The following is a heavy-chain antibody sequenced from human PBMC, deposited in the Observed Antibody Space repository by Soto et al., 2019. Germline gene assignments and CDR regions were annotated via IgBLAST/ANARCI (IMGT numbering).Heavy chain of an antibody. V-gene: IGHV3-23*01. CDR1: GFTFRSYA. CDR2: ISGSGIST. J-gene: IGHJ2*01. CDR3: AKEPVGPDWYFDL. Sequence: DVQLLESGGGLVQPGGSLRLSCAASGFTFRSYAMSWVRQDPGKGLEWVSGISGSGISTHYADSVKGRFTVSRDNSKNTLYAQMNSLRAEDTAVYNCAKEPVGPDWYFDLWGRGTLVTVSS.